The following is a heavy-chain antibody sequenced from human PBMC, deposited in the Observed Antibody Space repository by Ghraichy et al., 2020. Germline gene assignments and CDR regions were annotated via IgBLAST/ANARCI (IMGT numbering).Heavy chain of an antibody. V-gene: IGHV4-31*03. Sequence: SETLSLTCTVSGGSISSGGYYWSWIRQHPGKGLEWIGYIYYSGSTYYNPSLKSRVTISVDTSKNQFSLKLSSVTAADTAVYYCARVSGDDYTSAYYFDYWGQGTLVTVSS. CDR3: ARVSGDDYTSAYYFDY. CDR1: GGSISSGGYY. D-gene: IGHD4-11*01. CDR2: IYYSGST. J-gene: IGHJ4*02.